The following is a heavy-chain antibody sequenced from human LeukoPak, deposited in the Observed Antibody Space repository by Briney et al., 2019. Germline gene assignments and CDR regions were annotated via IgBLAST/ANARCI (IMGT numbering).Heavy chain of an antibody. CDR2: INPNSGGT. V-gene: IGHV1-2*02. CDR3: ASLYGDYVASDY. CDR1: GYSFTVYY. D-gene: IGHD4-17*01. J-gene: IGHJ4*02. Sequence: GASVKVSCKASGYSFTVYYMHWVRQAPGQGLEWMGWINPNSGGTNYAQKFLGRVTMTRNTSISTAYMELSRLRPDDKAVYYCASLYGDYVASDYWGQGTLVTVSS.